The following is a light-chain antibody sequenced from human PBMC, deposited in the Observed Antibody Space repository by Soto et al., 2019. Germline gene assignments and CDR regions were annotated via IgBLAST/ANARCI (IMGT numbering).Light chain of an antibody. CDR1: ESISSW. Sequence: DIQMTQSPSTLSSSVGDRVTITCRASESISSWLAWYQQKPGKAPNLLIYKASSLESGVPSRFSGSGSGTEFTLTISSLQPDDFATYYCQQYNDYPWTFGQGTNVEIK. J-gene: IGKJ1*01. CDR3: QQYNDYPWT. V-gene: IGKV1-5*03. CDR2: KAS.